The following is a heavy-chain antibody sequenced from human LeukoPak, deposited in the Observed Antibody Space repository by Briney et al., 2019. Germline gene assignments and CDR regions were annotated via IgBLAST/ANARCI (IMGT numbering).Heavy chain of an antibody. CDR2: ISSSGSTI. V-gene: IGHV3-48*03. CDR3: AKAGEIYGSGSYYYYYYYYYMDV. CDR1: GFTFSSYE. D-gene: IGHD3-10*01. J-gene: IGHJ6*03. Sequence: GGSLRLSCAASGFTFSSYEMNWVRQAPGKGLEWVSYISSSGSTIYYADSVKGRFTISRDNAKNSLYLQMNSLRAEDTAVYYCAKAGEIYGSGSYYYYYYYYYMDVWGKGTTVTISS.